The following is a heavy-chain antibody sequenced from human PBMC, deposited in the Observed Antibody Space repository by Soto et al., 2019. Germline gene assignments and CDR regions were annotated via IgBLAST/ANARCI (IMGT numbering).Heavy chain of an antibody. J-gene: IGHJ5*02. Sequence: GASVKVSCKVSGGTFSRYAISWVRQAPGQGLEWMGGIIPIFGTANYAQKFQGRVTITADESTSTAYMELSSLRSEDTAVYYCASSLGYSRSPSGHWFDPWGQGTLVTVSS. CDR1: GGTFSRYA. CDR2: IIPIFGTA. D-gene: IGHD6-13*01. V-gene: IGHV1-69*13. CDR3: ASSLGYSRSPSGHWFDP.